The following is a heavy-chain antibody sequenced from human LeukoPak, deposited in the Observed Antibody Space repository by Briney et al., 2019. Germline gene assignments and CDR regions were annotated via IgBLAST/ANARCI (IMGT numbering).Heavy chain of an antibody. CDR1: GGSISSYY. D-gene: IGHD7-27*01. V-gene: IGHV4-59*01. CDR2: IYYSGST. CDR3: ARDRWGSDDAFDI. J-gene: IGHJ3*02. Sequence: SETLSLTXTVSGGSISSYYWSWIRQPPGKGMEWIGYIYYSGSTNYNPSPKSRVTISVDTSKNQFSLKLSSVTAADTAVYYCARDRWGSDDAFDIWGQGTMVTVSS.